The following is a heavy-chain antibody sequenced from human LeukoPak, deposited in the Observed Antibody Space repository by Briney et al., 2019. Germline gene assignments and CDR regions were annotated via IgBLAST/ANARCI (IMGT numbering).Heavy chain of an antibody. V-gene: IGHV4-61*02. CDR1: GGSISSGSYY. D-gene: IGHD6-13*01. J-gene: IGHJ5*02. CDR3: ASDYGAAAGTFDP. Sequence: SQTLSLTCTVSGGSISSGSYYWSWIRQPAGKGLEWIGRIYTSGSTNYNPSLKSRVTISVDTSKKQFSLKLSSVTAADTAVYYCASDYGAAAGTFDPWGQGTLVTVSS. CDR2: IYTSGST.